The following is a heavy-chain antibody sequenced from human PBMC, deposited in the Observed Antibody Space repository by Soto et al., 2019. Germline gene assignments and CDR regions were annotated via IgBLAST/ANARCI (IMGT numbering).Heavy chain of an antibody. CDR3: ARVRDDYGGKRGGYYYYYGMDV. J-gene: IGHJ6*02. Sequence: GGSLRLSCAASGFTFSSYAMHWVRQAPGKGLEWVAVISYDGSNKYYADSVKGRFTTSRDNSKNTLYLQMNSLRAEDTAVYYCARVRDDYGGKRGGYYYYYGMDVWGQGTTVTVSS. D-gene: IGHD4-17*01. V-gene: IGHV3-30-3*01. CDR1: GFTFSSYA. CDR2: ISYDGSNK.